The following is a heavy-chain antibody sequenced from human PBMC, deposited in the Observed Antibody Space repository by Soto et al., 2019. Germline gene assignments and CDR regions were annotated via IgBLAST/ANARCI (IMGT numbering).Heavy chain of an antibody. Sequence: LCKTAPECTIVNHTITCIRQAPGKGLEWVSSISSSTRYINYADSVKGRFTISRDNAKNSLYLQMNSLRTEDTAVYYCARDQSGKGYFAYWGQGTVVTVS. D-gene: IGHD3-10*01. J-gene: IGHJ4*02. CDR1: ECTIVNHT. V-gene: IGHV3-21*01. CDR3: ARDQSGKGYFAY. CDR2: ISSSTRYI.